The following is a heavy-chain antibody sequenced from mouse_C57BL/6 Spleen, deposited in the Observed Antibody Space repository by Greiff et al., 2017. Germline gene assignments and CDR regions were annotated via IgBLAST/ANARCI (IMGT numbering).Heavy chain of an antibody. V-gene: IGHV1-5*01. Sequence: VQLQQSGPVLARPGASVKMTCKTSGYTFTSYWMHWVKQRPGQGLEWIGAIYPGNSDTSYNQKFKGKAKLTAVTSASTAYMELSSLTNEDSAVYYCTRSTGPYYFDYWGQGTTLTVSS. CDR3: TRSTGPYYFDY. CDR1: GYTFTSYW. CDR2: IYPGNSDT. D-gene: IGHD4-1*02. J-gene: IGHJ2*01.